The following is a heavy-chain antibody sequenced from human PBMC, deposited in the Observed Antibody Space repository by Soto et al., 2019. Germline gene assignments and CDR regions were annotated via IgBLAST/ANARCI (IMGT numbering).Heavy chain of an antibody. Sequence: GESLKISCKGSGYSFTSYWIGWVGQMPGKGLEWMGIIYPCDSATRYSPSFQGQVTISADKSISTAYLQWSSLKASDTAMYYCARSGSSWSRYYYGMDVWGQGTTVTVSS. CDR2: IYPCDSAT. J-gene: IGHJ6*02. CDR3: ARSGSSWSRYYYGMDV. V-gene: IGHV5-51*01. D-gene: IGHD6-13*01. CDR1: GYSFTSYW.